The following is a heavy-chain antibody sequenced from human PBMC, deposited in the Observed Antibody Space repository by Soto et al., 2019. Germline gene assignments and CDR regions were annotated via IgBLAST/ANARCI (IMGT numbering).Heavy chain of an antibody. CDR2: IYHSGST. J-gene: IGHJ6*02. CDR1: GGSISSSNW. Sequence: PSETLSLTCAVSGGSISSSNWWSLVRQPPGKGLEWIGEIYHSGSTNYNPSLKSRVTILVDKSKNQFSLKLSSVTAADTVVYYCARDRSYYDTNGYYEANHGMDVWGQGTTVTVS. V-gene: IGHV4-4*02. CDR3: ARDRSYYDTNGYYEANHGMDV. D-gene: IGHD3-22*01.